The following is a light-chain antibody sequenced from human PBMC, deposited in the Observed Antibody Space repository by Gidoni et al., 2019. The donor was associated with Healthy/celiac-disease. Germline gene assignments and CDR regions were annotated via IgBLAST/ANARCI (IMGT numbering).Light chain of an antibody. Sequence: TLSCRASQSVSSSYLAWYQQKPGQAPRLLIYGASSRATGIPDRFSGSGSGTDFTLTISRLEPEDFAVYYCQQYGSSSWTFGQGTKVEIK. CDR1: QSVSSSY. CDR2: GAS. V-gene: IGKV3-20*01. J-gene: IGKJ1*01. CDR3: QQYGSSSWT.